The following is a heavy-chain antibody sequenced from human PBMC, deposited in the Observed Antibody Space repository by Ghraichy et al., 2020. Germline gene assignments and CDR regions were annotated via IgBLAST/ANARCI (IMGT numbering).Heavy chain of an antibody. CDR1: GYTFTDYY. V-gene: IGHV1-2*02. CDR3: ARGRYGDYVYKFGFDY. Sequence: ASVKVSCKASGYTFTDYYMHWVRQAPGQGLEWMGWINPNSGGTNYAQKFQGRVTMTRETSISTAYMELSRLRSDDTAVYYCARGRYGDYVYKFGFDYWGQGALVTVSS. CDR2: INPNSGGT. D-gene: IGHD4-17*01. J-gene: IGHJ4*02.